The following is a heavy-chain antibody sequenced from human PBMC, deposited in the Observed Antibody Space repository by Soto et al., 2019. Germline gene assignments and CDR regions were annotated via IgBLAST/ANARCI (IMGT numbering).Heavy chain of an antibody. J-gene: IGHJ6*02. CDR2: ISAYNGNT. CDR3: ARGGYCSSTSCYGGYYYYGMDV. D-gene: IGHD2-2*01. V-gene: IGHV1-18*04. Sequence: QVQLVQSGAEVKKPGASVKVSCKASGYTFTSYGISWVRQAPGQGLEWMGWISAYNGNTNYAQKLQGRVTMTTDTSTSIAYMELRSLRSDDTAVYYCARGGYCSSTSCYGGYYYYGMDVWGQGTTVTVSS. CDR1: GYTFTSYG.